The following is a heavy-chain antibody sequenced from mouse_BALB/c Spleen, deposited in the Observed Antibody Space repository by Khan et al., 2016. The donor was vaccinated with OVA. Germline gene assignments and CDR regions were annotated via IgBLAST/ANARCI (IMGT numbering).Heavy chain of an antibody. Sequence: QVQLKQSGPGLVAPSQSLSLTCTVSGFSLTSYCVHWVRQPPGKGLEWLGVILAGGSTNYNSAPMSRLSISKDKSKSQVYLKMNRLQADDTAMYDCARLEDIWGQGTTLTVSS. CDR1: GFSLTSYC. D-gene: IGHD1-3*01. V-gene: IGHV2-9*02. CDR3: ARLEDI. CDR2: ILAGGST. J-gene: IGHJ2*01.